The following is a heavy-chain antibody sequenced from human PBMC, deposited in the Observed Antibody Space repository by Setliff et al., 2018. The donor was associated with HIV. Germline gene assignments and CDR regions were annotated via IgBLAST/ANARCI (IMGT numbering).Heavy chain of an antibody. V-gene: IGHV1-69*13. D-gene: IGHD3-9*01. CDR2: IIPIFGTA. CDR1: GDTLSSYA. J-gene: IGHJ5*02. Sequence: SVKVSCKTSGDTLSSYAITWVRQAPGQGLEWMGRIIPIFGTADYAQKFQGRVTLTADESTSTAYMDLSSLTSDDTAVYYCATSPRGTYYDILSGRPRGWFDPWGQGTLVTVSS. CDR3: ATSPRGTYYDILSGRPRGWFDP.